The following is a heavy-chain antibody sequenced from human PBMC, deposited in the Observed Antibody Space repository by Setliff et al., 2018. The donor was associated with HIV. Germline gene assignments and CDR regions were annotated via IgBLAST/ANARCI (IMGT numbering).Heavy chain of an antibody. J-gene: IGHJ4*02. CDR2: ISYDGRNK. V-gene: IGHV3-30*01. CDR3: ARAGMNYEYFFDY. Sequence: HPGGSLRLSCAASGFNFNQFAMNWVRQAPDRGLEYVATISYDGRNKFYLDSVRGRFTISRDNSENTLNLFMTSLKAEDTGVYYCARAGMNYEYFFDYWGQGALVTVSS. D-gene: IGHD3-3*01. CDR1: GFNFNQFA.